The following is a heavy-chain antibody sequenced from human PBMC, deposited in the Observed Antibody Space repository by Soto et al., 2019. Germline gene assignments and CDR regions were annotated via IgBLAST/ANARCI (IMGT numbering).Heavy chain of an antibody. J-gene: IGHJ1*01. CDR2: IHYSGST. V-gene: IGHV4-59*12. D-gene: IGHD6-19*01. CDR3: ARERIAVAGTKYFQH. Sequence: SETLSLTCTVSGGSISSYYWSWIRKPPGKGLEWIGNIHYSGSTNYNPSLKSRVTISVDTSKNQFSLKLSSVTAADTAVYYCARERIAVAGTKYFQHWGQGTLVTVSS. CDR1: GGSISSYY.